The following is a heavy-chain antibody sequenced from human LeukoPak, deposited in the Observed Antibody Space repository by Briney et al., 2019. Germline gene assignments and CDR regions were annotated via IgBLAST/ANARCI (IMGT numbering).Heavy chain of an antibody. J-gene: IGHJ4*02. D-gene: IGHD3-22*01. Sequence: SETLSLTCTVSGGSISSYYWSWIRQPPGKGLEWIGYIYYSGSTNYNPSLKSRVTLSVDTSKNQFSLKLSSVTAADTAVYYCAGGPYYYDSSGYPTPRLDYWGQGTLVTVSS. CDR3: AGGPYYYDSSGYPTPRLDY. V-gene: IGHV4-59*01. CDR1: GGSISSYY. CDR2: IYYSGST.